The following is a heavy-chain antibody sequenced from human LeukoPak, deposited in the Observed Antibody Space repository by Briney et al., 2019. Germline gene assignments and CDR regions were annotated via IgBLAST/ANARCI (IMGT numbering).Heavy chain of an antibody. Sequence: PSETLSLTCTVSGRSISSYYWSWIRQPPGKGLEWIGYIYHSGSTYYNPSLKSRVTISVDRSKNQFSLKLSSVTAADTAVYYCARDHLYCSSTSCYFHAFDIWGQGTMVTVSS. J-gene: IGHJ3*02. V-gene: IGHV4-59*12. CDR1: GRSISSYY. CDR2: IYHSGST. D-gene: IGHD2-2*01. CDR3: ARDHLYCSSTSCYFHAFDI.